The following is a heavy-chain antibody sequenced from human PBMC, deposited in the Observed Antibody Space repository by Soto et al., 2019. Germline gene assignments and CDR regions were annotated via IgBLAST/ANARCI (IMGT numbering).Heavy chain of an antibody. Sequence: EVQLVEYGGGLVQPGGSLRLSCAASGFTFSSYWMHWVRQAPGKGLVWVSRINSDGSSTSYADSVKGRLTIPRDNAKNTLYLQMTSLRAEVTAVYYCAREKRWLQLRTAFDIWGQGTMVTVSS. D-gene: IGHD5-12*01. J-gene: IGHJ3*02. CDR1: GFTFSSYW. CDR2: INSDGSST. CDR3: AREKRWLQLRTAFDI. V-gene: IGHV3-74*01.